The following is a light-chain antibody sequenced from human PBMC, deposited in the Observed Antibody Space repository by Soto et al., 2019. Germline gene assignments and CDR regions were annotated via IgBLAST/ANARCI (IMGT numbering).Light chain of an antibody. J-gene: IGKJ4*01. CDR2: KAA. Sequence: DIQMTQSPSTLSASVGDRVTITCRASQTINNWLAWFQQKPGKAPKLLISKAAILESGGPPRFRGSGSGTQFPLTISSLQPDDFGIYYCQQYNGSPVTFGGGTRVEIK. CDR1: QTINNW. CDR3: QQYNGSPVT. V-gene: IGKV1-5*03.